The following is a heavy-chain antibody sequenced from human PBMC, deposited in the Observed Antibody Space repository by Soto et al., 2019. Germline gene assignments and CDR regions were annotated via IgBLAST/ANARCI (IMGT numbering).Heavy chain of an antibody. CDR1: GGTFSSYA. Sequence: SVKVSCKASGGTFSSYAISWVRQAPGQGLEWMGGIIPIFGTANYAQKFQGRVTITADESTSTAYMELSSLRSEDTAVYYCARLPTYYYDSSGPKDAIDIWGQGTMVNVSS. CDR2: IIPIFGTA. J-gene: IGHJ3*02. CDR3: ARLPTYYYDSSGPKDAIDI. V-gene: IGHV1-69*13. D-gene: IGHD3-22*01.